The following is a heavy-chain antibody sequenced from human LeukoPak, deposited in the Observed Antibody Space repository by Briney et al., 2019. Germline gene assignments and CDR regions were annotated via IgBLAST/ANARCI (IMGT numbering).Heavy chain of an antibody. CDR3: ARVAAQVWLGVDY. CDR2: IYYSGST. CDR1: GGSISSGDYY. V-gene: IGHV4-30-4*01. J-gene: IGHJ4*02. D-gene: IGHD6-6*01. Sequence: PSETLSLTCTVSGGSISSGDYYWSWIRQPPGKGLEWIGYIYYSGSTYYNPSLKSRVTISVDTSKNQYSLKLSSVTAADTAVYYCARVAAQVWLGVDYWGQGTLVTVSS.